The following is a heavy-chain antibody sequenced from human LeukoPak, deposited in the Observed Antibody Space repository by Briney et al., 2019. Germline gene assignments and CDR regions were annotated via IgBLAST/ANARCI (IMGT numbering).Heavy chain of an antibody. D-gene: IGHD3-3*01. CDR3: VKDTYYGFWSGYPLDY. V-gene: IGHV3-64D*09. CDR2: ITSNGGST. J-gene: IGHJ4*02. Sequence: GGSLRLSCSASGFSFSNYAMHWVRQAPGKGLEYVSAITSNGGSTYSADSLKGRFTISRDNSKNTLYLQMSSLRAEDTAVYYCVKDTYYGFWSGYPLDYWGQGTLVTVSS. CDR1: GFSFSNYA.